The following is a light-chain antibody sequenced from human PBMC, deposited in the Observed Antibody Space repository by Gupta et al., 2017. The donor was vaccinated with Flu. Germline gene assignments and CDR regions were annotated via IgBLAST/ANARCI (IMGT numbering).Light chain of an antibody. CDR1: QSVSSN. CDR2: GAS. CDR3: QQYNNWPFT. J-gene: IGKJ3*01. V-gene: IGKV3-15*01. Sequence: PATLSVSPGERATLSCRASQSVSSNLAWYQQKPVQAPRLLIYGASTRATGIPARFSGSGSGTEFTLTISSLQSEDFAVYYCQQYNNWPFTFGHGTKVDIK.